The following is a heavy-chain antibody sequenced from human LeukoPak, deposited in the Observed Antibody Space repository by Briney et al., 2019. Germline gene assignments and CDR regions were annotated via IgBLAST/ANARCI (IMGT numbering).Heavy chain of an antibody. J-gene: IGHJ4*02. CDR3: ARDRGRGWDFFDY. CDR1: GYTFTGYY. Sequence: ASVKVSSKASGYTFTGYYMHSVRQAPGQGLEWMGWINPNSGDTNYAQKFQGRVTMTRDTSITTAFMELSRLRSDDTAVYYCARDRGRGWDFFDYWGQGTLVTVSS. CDR2: INPNSGDT. D-gene: IGHD6-19*01. V-gene: IGHV1-2*02.